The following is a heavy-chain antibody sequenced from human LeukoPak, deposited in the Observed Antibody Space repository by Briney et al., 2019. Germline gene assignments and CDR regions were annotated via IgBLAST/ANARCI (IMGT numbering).Heavy chain of an antibody. V-gene: IGHV2-70*11. J-gene: IGHJ4*02. D-gene: IGHD1-1*01. CDR2: IDWDDDK. CDR1: GFSLSTSGMC. Sequence: SGPTLVNPTQTLTLTCTFSGFSLSTSGMCVNWFGQPPRKALEWLARIDWDDDKYYSTSLKTRLTISKDTSKNQVVLTMTNMDPVDTATYFCARRTRGYHFDDWGQGTLVTVSS. CDR3: ARRTRGYHFDD.